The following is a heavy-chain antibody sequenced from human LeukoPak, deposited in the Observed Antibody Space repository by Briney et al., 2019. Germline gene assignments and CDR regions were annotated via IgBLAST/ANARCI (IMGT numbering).Heavy chain of an antibody. CDR2: IYGSGVSI. CDR1: GFTFKSYV. D-gene: IGHD1-26*01. J-gene: IGHJ4*02. Sequence: PGGSLRLSCVASGFTFKSYVMNWVRQAPGKGLEWLATIYGSGVSISYADSVKGRFTISRDNSNSTLYLQMNSLRVEDTAIYYCAKDLGWELPAEAYWGQGILVTVSS. V-gene: IGHV3-23*01. CDR3: AKDLGWELPAEAY.